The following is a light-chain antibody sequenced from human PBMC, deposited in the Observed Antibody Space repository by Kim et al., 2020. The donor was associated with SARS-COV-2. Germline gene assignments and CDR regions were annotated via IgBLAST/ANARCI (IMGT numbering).Light chain of an antibody. J-gene: IGLJ3*02. CDR3: LLYYGGTRV. Sequence: PGGTVTLPCASSTGAVTSGFYPTWFQQKPGQAPRTLIYGTTNKYPWTPARFSGSLLGDKAALTLSGVQPEDEADYYCLLYYGGTRVFGGGTKLTVL. V-gene: IGLV7-43*01. CDR1: TGAVTSGFY. CDR2: GTT.